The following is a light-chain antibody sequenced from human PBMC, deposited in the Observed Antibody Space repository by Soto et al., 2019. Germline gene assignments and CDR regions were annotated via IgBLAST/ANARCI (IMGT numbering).Light chain of an antibody. CDR3: QQSYSTLLYT. J-gene: IGKJ2*01. V-gene: IGKV1-39*01. CDR2: AAS. CDR1: QSISSY. Sequence: DIQMTQSPSPLSASVGDRVTITCRASQSISSYLTWYQQKPGKAPKLLIYAASSLQSGGQSRFSGSGSGTDFTLTISTLQPEDFATYYCQQSYSTLLYTFGQGTKLEIK.